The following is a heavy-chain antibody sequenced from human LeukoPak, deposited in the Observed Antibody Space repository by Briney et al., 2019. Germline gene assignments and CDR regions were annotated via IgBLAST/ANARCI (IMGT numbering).Heavy chain of an antibody. CDR1: GGTFSNYA. CDR2: IIPIFGTV. V-gene: IGHV1-69*05. J-gene: IGHJ4*02. CDR3: ARDSSGYYYAFDY. D-gene: IGHD3-22*01. Sequence: SVKVSCKASGGTFSNYAISWVRQAPGQGLEWMGGIIPIFGTVNYAQKFQGRVTVTTDESTSTAYMELSSLRPEDTAVYYCARDSSGYYYAFDYWGQGTLVTVSS.